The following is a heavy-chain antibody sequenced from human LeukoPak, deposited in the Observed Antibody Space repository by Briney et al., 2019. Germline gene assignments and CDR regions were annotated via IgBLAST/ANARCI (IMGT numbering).Heavy chain of an antibody. Sequence: GGSLRLSCAASGFTFSSYAMSWVRQAPGKGLEWVSYISSSSSTIYYADSVKGRFTISRDNAKNSLYLQMNSLRDEDTAVYYCARAGYSSSWYDYYYYGMDVWAKGPRSPSP. CDR3: ARAGYSSSWYDYYYYGMDV. CDR2: ISSSSSTI. D-gene: IGHD6-13*01. CDR1: GFTFSSYA. J-gene: IGHJ6*02. V-gene: IGHV3-48*02.